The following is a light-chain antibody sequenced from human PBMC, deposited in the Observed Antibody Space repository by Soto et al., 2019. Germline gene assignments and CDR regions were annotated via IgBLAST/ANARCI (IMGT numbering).Light chain of an antibody. CDR3: QAYYGYSGT. CDR1: QSINSW. V-gene: IGKV1-5*03. Sequence: DTQMTQSPSTLSASVGDRVTITCRASQSINSWLAWYQQKPGKAPKLLIYKASNLESGVPSRFSRHASGTEFTLPISRLKPDDLSTYYCQAYYGYSGTFGQGTKVEIK. J-gene: IGKJ2*02. CDR2: KAS.